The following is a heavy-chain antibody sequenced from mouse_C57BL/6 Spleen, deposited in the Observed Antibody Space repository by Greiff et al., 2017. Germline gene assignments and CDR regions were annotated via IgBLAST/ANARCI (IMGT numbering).Heavy chain of an antibody. D-gene: IGHD2-14*01. CDR1: GYAFSSSW. Sequence: QVQLQQSGPELVKPGASVKISCKASGYAFSSSWMNWVKQRPGKGLEWIGRIYPGDGDTNYNGKFKGKATLTADKSSSTAYMQLSSLTSEDSAGFVCAREGTTVGDYWGQGTTLTVSS. V-gene: IGHV1-82*01. CDR2: IYPGDGDT. CDR3: AREGTTVGDY. J-gene: IGHJ2*01.